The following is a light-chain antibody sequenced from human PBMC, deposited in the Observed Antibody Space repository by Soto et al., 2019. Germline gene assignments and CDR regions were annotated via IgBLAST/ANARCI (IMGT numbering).Light chain of an antibody. CDR2: GAS. J-gene: IGKJ5*01. CDR1: QRVSSSF. CDR3: QQYDISPIT. V-gene: IGKV3-20*01. Sequence: EIVLTQSPGTLSLSPGERATLSCRASQRVSSSFLAWYQQRPGQAPRLLIYGASSRATVIPDRLSGSGSGTDVTLTISRLEPEDFAVYYCQQYDISPITFGQGTRLEIK.